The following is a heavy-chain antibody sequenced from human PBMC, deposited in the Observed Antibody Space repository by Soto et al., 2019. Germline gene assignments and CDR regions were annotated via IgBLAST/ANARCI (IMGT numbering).Heavy chain of an antibody. CDR1: GFTFSTSW. D-gene: IGHD3-10*01. V-gene: IGHV3-74*01. Sequence: EVQLVESGGGLVQPGGSLRLSCAASGFTFSTSWIHWVRQAPGKGLVWDSRINSDGSSTNYADSVKGGFTSSRDNAKNTRFLQINSLRAEDTAVYYWARVPRGGVRDIDVWGQGTTVTVSS. CDR3: ARVPRGGVRDIDV. CDR2: INSDGSST. J-gene: IGHJ6*02.